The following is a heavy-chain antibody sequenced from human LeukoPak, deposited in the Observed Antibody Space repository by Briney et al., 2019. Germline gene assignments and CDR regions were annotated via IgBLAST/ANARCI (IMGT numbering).Heavy chain of an antibody. J-gene: IGHJ4*02. Sequence: SETLSLTCAVYGGSFSGYYWSWIRQPPGKGLEWIGETNHSGSTNYNPSLKSRVTISVDTSKNQFSLKLSSVTAADTAVYYCARSKSRWSFNYWGQGTLVTVSS. CDR3: ARSKSRWSFNY. CDR2: TNHSGST. CDR1: GGSFSGYY. D-gene: IGHD6-13*01. V-gene: IGHV4-34*01.